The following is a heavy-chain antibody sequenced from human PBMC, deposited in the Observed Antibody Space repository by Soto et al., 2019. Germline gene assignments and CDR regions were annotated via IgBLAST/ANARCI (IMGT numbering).Heavy chain of an antibody. CDR1: GGSFSGYY. D-gene: IGHD1-7*01. CDR2: INHSGST. Sequence: SETLSLTCAVYGGSFSGYYWTWIRQPPGTGLEWIGEINHSGSTNYNPSLKSRVTISVDTSKNQFSLKLTSVTAADTAVYYCARDKTTGLYDYWGQGTLVTVSS. CDR3: ARDKTTGLYDY. J-gene: IGHJ4*02. V-gene: IGHV4-34*01.